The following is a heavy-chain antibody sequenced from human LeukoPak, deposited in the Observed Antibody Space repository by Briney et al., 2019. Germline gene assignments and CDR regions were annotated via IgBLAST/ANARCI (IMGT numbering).Heavy chain of an antibody. Sequence: GGSLRLSCAASGFTLSSYAMSWVRQAPGKGLEWVSAISGSGGSTYYADSVKGRFTISRDNSKNTLYLQMNSLRAEDTAVYYCAKSYVWGSYRPPFDYWGQGTLVTVSS. CDR3: AKSYVWGSYRPPFDY. CDR2: ISGSGGST. CDR1: GFTLSSYA. D-gene: IGHD3-16*02. V-gene: IGHV3-23*01. J-gene: IGHJ4*02.